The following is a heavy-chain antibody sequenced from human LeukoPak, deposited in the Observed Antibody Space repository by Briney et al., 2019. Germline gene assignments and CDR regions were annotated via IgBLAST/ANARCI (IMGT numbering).Heavy chain of an antibody. CDR3: ASSPVITRD. V-gene: IGHV3-74*01. J-gene: IGHJ4*02. CDR2: INSDGSRI. Sequence: QPGGSLRLSCAASGITFSNYWMHWVRQAPGKGLEWVSRINSDGSRITYADSVKGRFTISRDNAKNTLYLQMNSLRVEDTAVYYCASSPVITRDWGQGTLVTVSS. CDR1: GITFSNYW. D-gene: IGHD3-22*01.